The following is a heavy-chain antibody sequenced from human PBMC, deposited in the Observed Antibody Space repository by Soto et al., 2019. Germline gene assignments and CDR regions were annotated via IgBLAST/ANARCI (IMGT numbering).Heavy chain of an antibody. J-gene: IGHJ6*02. V-gene: IGHV1-69*06. Sequence: SVKVSCKASGGTFSSYAISWVRQAPGQGLEWMGGIIPIFGTANYAQKFQGRVTITADKSTSTAYMELSSLRSEDTAVYYCAKDWLLWFGSTLDVWGQGTTVTVSS. CDR3: AKDWLLWFGSTLDV. CDR1: GGTFSSYA. CDR2: IIPIFGTA. D-gene: IGHD3-10*01.